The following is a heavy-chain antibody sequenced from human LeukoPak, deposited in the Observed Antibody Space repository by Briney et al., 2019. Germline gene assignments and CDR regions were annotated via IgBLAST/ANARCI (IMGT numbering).Heavy chain of an antibody. J-gene: IGHJ4*02. V-gene: IGHV4-39*02. Sequence: PSETLSLTCTVSGGSISSSSYYWGWIRQPPGKGLEWIGSIYYSGSTYYNPSLKSRVTISVDTSKNQFSLKLSSVAAADTAVYNCARENYDYVWGSYRPTHWGQATLVTLSS. CDR2: IYYSGST. CDR1: GGSISSSSYY. D-gene: IGHD3-16*02. CDR3: ARENYDYVWGSYRPTH.